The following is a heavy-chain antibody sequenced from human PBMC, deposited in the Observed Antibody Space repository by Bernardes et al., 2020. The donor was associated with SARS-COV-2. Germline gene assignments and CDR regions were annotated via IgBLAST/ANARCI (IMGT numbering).Heavy chain of an antibody. CDR2: MHYSGYT. V-gene: IGHV4-59*01. D-gene: IGHD1-26*01. CDR3: ARGGREFSDYEGSFFDP. Sequence: SETLSLTCNVSGGSISGYYWNWIRQAPGKGLEWIGYMHYSGYTNYNPSLKRRVSISLDTPNNQFSLRLTSLTAADTAVYYCARGGREFSDYEGSFFDPWGQGTLVTVSS. CDR1: GGSISGYY. J-gene: IGHJ5*02.